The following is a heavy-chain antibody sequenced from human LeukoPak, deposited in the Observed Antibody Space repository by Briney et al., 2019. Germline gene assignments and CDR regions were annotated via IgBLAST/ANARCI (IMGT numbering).Heavy chain of an antibody. D-gene: IGHD1-14*01. CDR3: ARKTRTWSNWFDP. Sequence: SETLSLSCTVSGGSISSGNYYWSWIRQSPGKGLEWIGYIYYSGSVFYNPSLESRIIISLDTSKNQFSLKVTSLTAADSAVYYCARKTRTWSNWFDPWGQGTLVTVSS. J-gene: IGHJ5*02. V-gene: IGHV4-30-4*01. CDR2: IYYSGSV. CDR1: GGSISSGNYY.